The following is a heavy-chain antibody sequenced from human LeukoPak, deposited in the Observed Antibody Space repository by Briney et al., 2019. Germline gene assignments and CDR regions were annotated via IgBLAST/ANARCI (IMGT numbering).Heavy chain of an antibody. Sequence: SETLSLTCAVYGGSFSGYYWSWIRQPPGKGLEWIGEINHSGSTNYNPSLKSRVTISVDTSKNQFSLKLSSATAADTAVYYCARGRLYYYGSGSYFTPWGQGTLVTVSS. CDR2: INHSGST. CDR3: ARGRLYYYGSGSYFTP. D-gene: IGHD3-10*01. CDR1: GGSFSGYY. V-gene: IGHV4-34*01. J-gene: IGHJ5*02.